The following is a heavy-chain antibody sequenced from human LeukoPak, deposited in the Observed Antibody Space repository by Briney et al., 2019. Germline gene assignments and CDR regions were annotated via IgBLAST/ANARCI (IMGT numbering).Heavy chain of an antibody. CDR3: ARPGGDGGNAYWYFDL. CDR1: GYTFTNYY. V-gene: IGHV1-46*01. D-gene: IGHD4-23*01. J-gene: IGHJ2*01. Sequence: ASVKVSCKASGYTFTNYYMHWVRQAPGQGLEWMGILNPSSGSTAYAQKFQGRVTMTRDTSTSTVYMELNSLRSEDTAVYYCARPGGDGGNAYWYFDLWGRGTLVTVSS. CDR2: LNPSSGST.